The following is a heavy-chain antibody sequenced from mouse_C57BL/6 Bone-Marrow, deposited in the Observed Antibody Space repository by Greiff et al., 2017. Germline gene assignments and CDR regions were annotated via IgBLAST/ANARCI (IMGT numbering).Heavy chain of an antibody. Sequence: QVQLQQPGAELVKPGASVKMSCKASGYTFTSYWITWVKQRPGQGLEWIGDIYPGSGSTNYNEKFKSKATLTVDTSSSTAYMQLSSLTSEDSAVYYCASYYYGSSYFDVWGTGTTVTVSS. CDR3: ASYYYGSSYFDV. D-gene: IGHD1-1*01. V-gene: IGHV1-55*01. J-gene: IGHJ1*03. CDR1: GYTFTSYW. CDR2: IYPGSGST.